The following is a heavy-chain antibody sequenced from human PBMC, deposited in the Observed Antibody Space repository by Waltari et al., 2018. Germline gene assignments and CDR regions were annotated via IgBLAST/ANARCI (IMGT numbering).Heavy chain of an antibody. Sequence: EVQLVESGGGLVQSGWSLSLSCTASGFTVSRNYMSWVRQAPGKGLEWVSVIYSGGSTYYADSVKGRFTISRDNSKNTLYLQMNSLRAEDTAVYYCAREPTTVTKVYYYGMDVWGQGTTVTVSS. J-gene: IGHJ6*02. CDR1: GFTVSRNY. D-gene: IGHD4-17*01. CDR3: AREPTTVTKVYYYGMDV. CDR2: IYSGGST. V-gene: IGHV3-66*02.